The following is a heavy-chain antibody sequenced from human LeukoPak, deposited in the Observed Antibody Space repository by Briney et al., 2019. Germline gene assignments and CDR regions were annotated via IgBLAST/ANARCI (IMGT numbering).Heavy chain of an antibody. V-gene: IGHV3-53*01. CDR2: IYKVGTT. D-gene: IGHD3-22*01. CDR3: ARDPSPVYYYDSSGYWDY. Sequence: GGALRLSCAASGFTVSDMYMSWVRQAPGRGLEWVSVIYKVGTTHYADSVKGRFTISRDNSKNTLYLQMNSLRAEDTAVYYCARDPSPVYYYDSSGYWDYWGQGTLVTVSS. CDR1: GFTVSDMY. J-gene: IGHJ4*02.